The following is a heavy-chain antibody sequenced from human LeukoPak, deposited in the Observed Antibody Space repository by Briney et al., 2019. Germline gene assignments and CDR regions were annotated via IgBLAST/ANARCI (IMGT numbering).Heavy chain of an antibody. J-gene: IGHJ4*02. Sequence: PSETLSLTCAVYGGSFSGYYWSWIRQPPGKGLEWIGEINHSGSTNYNPSLKSRVTISVDTSKNQFSLKLSSVTAADTAVYYCARDGTGLYYFDYWGQGTLVTVSS. CDR3: ARDGTGLYYFDY. CDR2: INHSGST. V-gene: IGHV4-34*01. D-gene: IGHD2-8*02. CDR1: GGSFSGYY.